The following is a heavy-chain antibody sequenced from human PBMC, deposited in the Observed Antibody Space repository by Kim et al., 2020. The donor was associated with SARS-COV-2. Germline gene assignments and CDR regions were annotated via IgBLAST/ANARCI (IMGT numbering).Heavy chain of an antibody. V-gene: IGHV1-3*01. Sequence: NIQGRVTSTRDTSANTAYMELSSLRSEDTAVYYCAKKKFFAVGSYSDFDYWGQGTLVTVSS. CDR3: AKKKFFAVGSYSDFDY. D-gene: IGHD3-10*01. J-gene: IGHJ4*02.